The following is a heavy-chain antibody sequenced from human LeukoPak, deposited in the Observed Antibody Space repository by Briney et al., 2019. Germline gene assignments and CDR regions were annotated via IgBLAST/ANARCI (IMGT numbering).Heavy chain of an antibody. CDR1: GGSISSYY. V-gene: IGHV4-59*08. Sequence: TSETLSLTCTVSGGSISSYYWSWIRQPPGKGLEWIGYIYYSGSTNYNPSLKSRVTISVDTSKNQFSLKLTSVTAADTAVYYCARQAGSYAFYYYDYWGQGTLVTVSS. CDR2: IYYSGST. D-gene: IGHD2-2*01. CDR3: ARQAGSYAFYYYDY. J-gene: IGHJ4*02.